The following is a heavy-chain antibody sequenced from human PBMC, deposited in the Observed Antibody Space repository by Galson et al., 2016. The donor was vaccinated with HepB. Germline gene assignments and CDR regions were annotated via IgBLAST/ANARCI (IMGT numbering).Heavy chain of an antibody. CDR1: GGSFSGYY. V-gene: IGHV4-34*01. CDR2: INHSGST. J-gene: IGHJ4*02. D-gene: IGHD7-27*01. CDR3: ASHWGLDY. Sequence: ETLSLTCAVYGGSFSGYYWSWIRQPPGKGLEWIGEINHSGSTNYNLSLKSRVNISADTSKNQFSLKLSSVTAADTAVYYCASHWGLDYWGQGTLVTVSS.